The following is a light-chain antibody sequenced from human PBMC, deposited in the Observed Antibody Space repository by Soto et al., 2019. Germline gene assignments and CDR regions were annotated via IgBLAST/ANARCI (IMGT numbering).Light chain of an antibody. CDR2: AAS. CDR3: QKYNSAPLT. J-gene: IGKJ4*01. V-gene: IGKV1-27*01. Sequence: DIQMALSPSSLSASVGDRVTITCRASQGISKYLAWFQQKPGKVPKLLIYAASTLQSGVPSRFSGSGSGTDFTLTISSLQPEDVETYYCQKYNSAPLTFGGGTKLEIK. CDR1: QGISKY.